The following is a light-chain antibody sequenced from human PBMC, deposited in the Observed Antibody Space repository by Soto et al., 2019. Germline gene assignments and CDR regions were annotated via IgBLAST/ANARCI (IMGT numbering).Light chain of an antibody. CDR3: QSYDSTLSDRYV. CDR1: SSDIGAYDY. Sequence: QSLLTQPASVSGSPGQSITISCSGTSSDIGAYDYVSWYQQHPGRAPKLMIYEVSNRPSGVSNRFSGSKSGTSASLAITGLQAEDEGEYYCQSYDSTLSDRYVFGTGNKVPVL. J-gene: IGLJ1*01. CDR2: EVS. V-gene: IGLV2-14*01.